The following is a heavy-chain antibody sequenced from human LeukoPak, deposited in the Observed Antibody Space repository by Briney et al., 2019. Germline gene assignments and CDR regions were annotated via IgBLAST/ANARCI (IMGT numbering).Heavy chain of an antibody. CDR2: IYYSGST. CDR1: GGSISSSSYY. Sequence: SETLSLTCTVSGGSISSSSYYWGWIRQPPGKGLKWIGSIYYSGSTYYNPSLKSRVTISVDTSKNQFSLKLSSVTAADTAVYYCASLDSSSWYSAFDIWGQGTMVTVSS. CDR3: ASLDSSSWYSAFDI. D-gene: IGHD6-13*01. V-gene: IGHV4-39*01. J-gene: IGHJ3*02.